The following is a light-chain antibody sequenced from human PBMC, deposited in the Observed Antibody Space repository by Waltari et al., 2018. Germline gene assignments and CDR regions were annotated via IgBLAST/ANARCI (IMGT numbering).Light chain of an antibody. CDR2: EVT. V-gene: IGLV2-14*01. CDR1: SRDVGVYHS. J-gene: IGLJ1*01. Sequence: QSALTQPASVSGSPGQSIAISCTGTSRDVGVYHSVSWYQQHPGKAPRLVIYEVTNRPPGVSNRVSGSKSGNTASLTISGLQAEDEADYYCCAYTSSSVSYVFGTGTKVTVL. CDR3: CAYTSSSVSYV.